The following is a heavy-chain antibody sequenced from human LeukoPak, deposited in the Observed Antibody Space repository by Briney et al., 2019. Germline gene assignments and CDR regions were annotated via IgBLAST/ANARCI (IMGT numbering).Heavy chain of an antibody. Sequence: PGRSLRLSCAASGFTFSSYAMHWVRQAPGKGLEWVAVVSFDGDNKYYADSVKDRFTISRDNSQNTLYLQLNSPRAEDTAVYYCARDWTLNYWGQGTLVTVSS. CDR3: ARDWTLNY. CDR2: VSFDGDNK. V-gene: IGHV3-30-3*01. CDR1: GFTFSSYA. J-gene: IGHJ4*02. D-gene: IGHD3/OR15-3a*01.